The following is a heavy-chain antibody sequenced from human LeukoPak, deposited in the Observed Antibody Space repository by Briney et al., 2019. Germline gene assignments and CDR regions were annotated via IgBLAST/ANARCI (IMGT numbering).Heavy chain of an antibody. CDR3: ARADGITIFGVVIQYYFDY. V-gene: IGHV1-2*02. Sequence: ASVKVSCKASGYTFTGYYMHWVRQAPGQGLEWMGWINPNSGGTNYAQKFQGRVTMTRDTSISTAYMELSRLRSDDTAVYYCARADGITIFGVVIQYYFDYWGQGTLVTVSS. J-gene: IGHJ4*02. CDR2: INPNSGGT. D-gene: IGHD3-3*01. CDR1: GYTFTGYY.